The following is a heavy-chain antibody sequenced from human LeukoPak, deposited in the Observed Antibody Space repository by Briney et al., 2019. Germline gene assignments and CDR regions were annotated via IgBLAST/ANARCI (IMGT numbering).Heavy chain of an antibody. CDR2: IWYDGSNK. CDR1: GFTFSSYG. D-gene: IGHD2-15*01. V-gene: IGHV3-33*01. Sequence: GGSLRLSCAASGFTFSSYGMHWVRQAPGKGLEWVAVIWYDGSNKYYADSVKGRFTISRDNSKNTLYLQMNSLRAEDTAVYYCARDSRKYLVAPSYGMDVWGQGTTVTVSS. J-gene: IGHJ6*02. CDR3: ARDSRKYLVAPSYGMDV.